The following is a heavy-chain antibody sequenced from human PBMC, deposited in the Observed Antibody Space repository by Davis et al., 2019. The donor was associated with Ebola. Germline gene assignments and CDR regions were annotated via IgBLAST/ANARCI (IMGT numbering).Heavy chain of an antibody. V-gene: IGHV3-11*06. CDR2: ISSSSSYT. J-gene: IGHJ6*02. CDR1: GFTFSYYY. CDR3: ASCIGSSCHGMDV. Sequence: GESLKISCAASGFTFSYYYMSWIRQAPGKGLEWVSYISSSSSYTNYADSVKGRFTISRDNAKNSLYLQMNSLRAEDTAVYYCASCIGSSCHGMDVWGQGTTVTVSS. D-gene: IGHD6-6*01.